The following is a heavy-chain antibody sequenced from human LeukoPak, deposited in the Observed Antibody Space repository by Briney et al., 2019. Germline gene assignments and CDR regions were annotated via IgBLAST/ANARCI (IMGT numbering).Heavy chain of an antibody. CDR3: AKDGNWARFEN. D-gene: IGHD7-27*01. V-gene: IGHV3-23*01. CDR1: GFSFSSYS. J-gene: IGHJ4*02. Sequence: GGSLKLSCAASGFSFSSYSMNWARQSPGKGLEWVSGITGSGGTTYYADSVKGRFTISRDNSKNTLYLQMNSPRAEDTAAYYCAKDGNWARFENWGQGTLVTVSS. CDR2: ITGSGGTT.